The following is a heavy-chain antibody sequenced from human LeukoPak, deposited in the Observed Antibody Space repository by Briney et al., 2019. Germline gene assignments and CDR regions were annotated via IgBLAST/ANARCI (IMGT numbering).Heavy chain of an antibody. Sequence: GESLKISCKGSGYSFTSYWIGWVRQMPGKGLEWVGIIYPDNSDTRYSPSFQGQVTISADRSISTAYLQWSSLKASETAIYYCARAHSSSRMNFDYWGQGTLVTVSS. CDR2: IYPDNSDT. V-gene: IGHV5-51*01. CDR3: ARAHSSSRMNFDY. J-gene: IGHJ4*02. CDR1: GYSFTSYW. D-gene: IGHD6-13*01.